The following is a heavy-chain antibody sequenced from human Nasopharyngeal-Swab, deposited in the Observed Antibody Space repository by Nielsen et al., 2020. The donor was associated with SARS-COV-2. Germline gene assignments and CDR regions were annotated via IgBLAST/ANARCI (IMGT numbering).Heavy chain of an antibody. CDR2: SLYDESRK. D-gene: IGHD6-19*01. CDR3: AKDLSSCWGGDY. V-gene: IGHV3-30-3*01. J-gene: IGHJ4*02. CDR1: GFTFSTSS. Sequence: GESLKISCAASGFTFSTSSMHWVRQAPGKGLEWVAVSLYDESRKYYADSVKGRFTISRDISKNTLYLEMDSLRAEDTAVYYCAKDLSSCWGGDYWGQGTLVAVSS.